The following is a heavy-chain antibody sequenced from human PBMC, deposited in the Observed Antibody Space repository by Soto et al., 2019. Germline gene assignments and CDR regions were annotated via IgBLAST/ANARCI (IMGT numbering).Heavy chain of an antibody. D-gene: IGHD3-10*01. Sequence: EAQLLESGGGLVQPGGSLRLSCAASGFTFGSYAMSWVRQAPGKGLEWVSSISGSGGSTHYADSVKGRFIISRDKPKNTLYLQMSSLRVEDTGVYYCASRSERELRGANFDYWGQGTLVTVSS. J-gene: IGHJ4*02. CDR2: ISGSGGST. CDR1: GFTFGSYA. CDR3: ASRSERELRGANFDY. V-gene: IGHV3-23*01.